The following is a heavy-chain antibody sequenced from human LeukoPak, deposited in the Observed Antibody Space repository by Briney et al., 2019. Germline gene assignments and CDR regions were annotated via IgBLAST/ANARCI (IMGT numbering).Heavy chain of an antibody. D-gene: IGHD3-22*01. J-gene: IGHJ5*02. CDR2: IYYTGST. CDR1: GGSISSTTYY. V-gene: IGHV4-39*07. Sequence: SETLSLTCTVSGGSISSTTYYWGLIRQAPGKGLEWIGSIYYTGSTYSNPSLRSRVTISIDTSKNQFSLNLSSVTAADTAVYYCARDPGALITMTINNWFDPWGQGTLVTVSS. CDR3: ARDPGALITMTINNWFDP.